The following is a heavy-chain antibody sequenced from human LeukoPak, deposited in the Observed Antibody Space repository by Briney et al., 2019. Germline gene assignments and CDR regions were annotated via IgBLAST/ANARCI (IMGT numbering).Heavy chain of an antibody. J-gene: IGHJ4*02. CDR1: GFTFSSYA. Sequence: GGSLRLSCAASGFTFSSYAMHWVRQAPGKGLEYVSAISSNGGSTYYANSVKGRFTISRDNSKNTLYLQMGSLRAEDMAVYYCARARTVTTGFDYWGQGTLVTV. CDR3: ARARTVTTGFDY. V-gene: IGHV3-64*01. D-gene: IGHD4-17*01. CDR2: ISSNGGST.